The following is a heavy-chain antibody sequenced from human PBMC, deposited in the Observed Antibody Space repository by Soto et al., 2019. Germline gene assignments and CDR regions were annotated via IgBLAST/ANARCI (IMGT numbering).Heavy chain of an antibody. Sequence: SVKVSCKASGGTFSSYAISWVRQAPGQGLEWMGGIIPIFGTANYAQKFQGRVTITADESTSTAYMELSSLRSEDTAVYYCAREASGWKYNWFDPWGQGTRVTVSS. CDR1: GGTFSSYA. D-gene: IGHD6-19*01. J-gene: IGHJ5*02. V-gene: IGHV1-69*13. CDR3: AREASGWKYNWFDP. CDR2: IIPIFGTA.